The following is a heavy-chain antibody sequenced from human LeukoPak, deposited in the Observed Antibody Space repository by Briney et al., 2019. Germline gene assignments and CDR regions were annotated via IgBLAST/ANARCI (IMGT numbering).Heavy chain of an antibody. CDR3: ARVPSRALGYYYGMDV. V-gene: IGHV3-30-3*01. J-gene: IGHJ6*02. CDR2: ISYDGSNK. CDR1: GFTFSSYA. D-gene: IGHD7-27*01. Sequence: GGSLRLSCAASGFTFSSYAMHWVRQAPGKGLEWVAVISYDGSNKYYADSVKGRFTISRDNSKNTLYLQMNSLRAEDTAVYYCARVPSRALGYYYGMDVWGQGTTVTVSS.